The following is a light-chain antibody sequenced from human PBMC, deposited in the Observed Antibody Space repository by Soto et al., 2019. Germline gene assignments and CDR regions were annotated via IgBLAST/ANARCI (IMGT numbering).Light chain of an antibody. V-gene: IGKV3-15*01. Sequence: EVVMTQSPAPLSVSAGERATLSCRASQSVTTNLAWYQQKPGQVPRLLIYGASTRATGIPARFSGSGSGTEFTLTISSLQSEDFAVYYCQQFDNWPLTFGQGTRLEIK. CDR1: QSVTTN. CDR3: QQFDNWPLT. CDR2: GAS. J-gene: IGKJ5*01.